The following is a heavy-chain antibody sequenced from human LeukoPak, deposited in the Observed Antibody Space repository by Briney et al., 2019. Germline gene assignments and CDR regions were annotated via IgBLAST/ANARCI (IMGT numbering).Heavy chain of an antibody. V-gene: IGHV4-59*01. CDR2: INYSGST. J-gene: IGHJ6*04. CDR3: ARTHGYYYGMDV. CDR1: GGSISSYY. Sequence: PSETLSLTCTVSGGSISSYYWSWIRQPPGKGLEWIGYINYSGSTNYNPSLKSRVTISVDTSKNQFSLKLSSVTAADTAVYYCARTHGYYYGMDVWGKGTTVTVSS.